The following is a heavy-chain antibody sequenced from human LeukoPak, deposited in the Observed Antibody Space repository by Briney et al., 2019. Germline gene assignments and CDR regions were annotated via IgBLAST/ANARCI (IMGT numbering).Heavy chain of an antibody. D-gene: IGHD2-21*01. CDR2: NSLVNDE. J-gene: IGHJ4*02. Sequence: SGPTLVKPTQTLTLTCTFSGFSLITSGVAVGWIRQPPGKALVSLALNSLVNDERYSPSLKNRLTITKDTSRNRVVLTMTNMDPVDTATYYCAHSIRIGREGGGDKAYYFDSWGQGTLVTVSS. CDR3: AHSIRIGREGGGDKAYYFDS. CDR1: GFSLITSGVA. V-gene: IGHV2-5*02.